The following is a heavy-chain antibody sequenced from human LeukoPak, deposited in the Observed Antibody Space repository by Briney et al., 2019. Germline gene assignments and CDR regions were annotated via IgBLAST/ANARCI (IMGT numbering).Heavy chain of an antibody. J-gene: IGHJ4*02. V-gene: IGHV3-30*18. Sequence: GRSLRLSCAASGFTFSSYGMHWVRQAPGKGLEWVAVISYDGSNKYYADSVKGRFTISRDNSKNTLYLQMNSLRAEDTAVYYCAKDYFFRRDYGVDYWGQGTLVTVSS. CDR3: AKDYFFRRDYGVDY. D-gene: IGHD4-17*01. CDR2: ISYDGSNK. CDR1: GFTFSSYG.